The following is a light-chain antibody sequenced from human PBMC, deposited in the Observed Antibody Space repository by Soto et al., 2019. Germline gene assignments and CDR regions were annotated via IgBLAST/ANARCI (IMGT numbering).Light chain of an antibody. CDR3: GSYTATSPLVV. V-gene: IGLV2-14*01. CDR2: EVS. CDR1: NSDVRIYDY. Sequence: QSALTQPASVSGSPGQSITISCTGANSDVRIYDYASWYQQHPGKAPKLIIYEVSNRPSGVSNRFSGFKSGNTASLTISGLQPEDEADYYCGSYTATSPLVVFGGGTTLTVL. J-gene: IGLJ2*01.